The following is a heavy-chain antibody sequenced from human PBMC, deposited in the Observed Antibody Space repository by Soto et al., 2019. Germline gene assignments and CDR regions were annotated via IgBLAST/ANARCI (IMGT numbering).Heavy chain of an antibody. CDR1: GFSLSTSGVG. V-gene: IGHV2-5*02. J-gene: IGHJ6*03. CDR3: AHSLFVAVTTSNYYIYIDV. Sequence: SGPTLVNPTQTLTLTCTFSGFSLSTSGVGVGWIRQPPGEALEWLALIYWDDDKRYSPSLKSRLTITKDTSKNQVVLTMTNMDPVDTATYYCAHSLFVAVTTSNYYIYIDVWGKGTTVTVSS. CDR2: IYWDDDK. D-gene: IGHD2-21*02.